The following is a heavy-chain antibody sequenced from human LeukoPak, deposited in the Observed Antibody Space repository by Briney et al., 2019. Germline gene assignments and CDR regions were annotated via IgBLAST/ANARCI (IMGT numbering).Heavy chain of an antibody. V-gene: IGHV4-39*07. Sequence: KASQTLSLTCTVSGGSISSGSYYWGWIRQPPGEGLEWIGSIYYSGSTYYNPSLKSRVTISVDTSKNQFSLKLSSVTAADTAVYYCARVEDGSTNSRHAFDIWGQGTMVTVSS. CDR2: IYYSGST. D-gene: IGHD5-24*01. CDR3: ARVEDGSTNSRHAFDI. J-gene: IGHJ3*02. CDR1: GGSISSGSYY.